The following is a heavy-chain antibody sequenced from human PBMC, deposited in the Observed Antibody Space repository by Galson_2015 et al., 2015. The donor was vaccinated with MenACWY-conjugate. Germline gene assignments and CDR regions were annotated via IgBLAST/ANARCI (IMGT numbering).Heavy chain of an antibody. CDR1: GASISSYY. CDR3: ARDDYGDYGLFDY. D-gene: IGHD4-17*01. J-gene: IGHJ4*02. CDR2: IHYSGTT. Sequence: SETLSLTCPVSGASISSYYWSWIRQSPGKGLEWMGQIHYSGTTKYNSSLKSRVTISVDTSNNQLSLKLSPATPADTAVYYCARDDYGDYGLFDYWGQGTLVTVSS. V-gene: IGHV4-59*01.